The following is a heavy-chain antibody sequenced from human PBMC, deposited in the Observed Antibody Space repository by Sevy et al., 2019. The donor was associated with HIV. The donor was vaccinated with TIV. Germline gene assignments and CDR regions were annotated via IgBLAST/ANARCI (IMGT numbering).Heavy chain of an antibody. V-gene: IGHV3-23*01. D-gene: IGHD5-18*01. CDR3: GKGVSEYSYSDY. J-gene: IGHJ4*02. Sequence: GGSLRLSCAASGFTFSHYAMSWVRQTPGKGLEWVSAISGSAHRTYYTDAVKGRFIITRDKSKNMPFLQMNSLRAEDTAVYYCGKGVSEYSYSDYWGQGTLVTVSS. CDR2: ISGSAHRT. CDR1: GFTFSHYA.